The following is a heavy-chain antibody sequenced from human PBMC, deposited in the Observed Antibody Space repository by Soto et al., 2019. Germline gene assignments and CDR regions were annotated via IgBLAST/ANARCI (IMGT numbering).Heavy chain of an antibody. Sequence: EVQLVESGGGLIQPGGSLRLSCAVSGLTTGSYAMSWVRQAPGEGLEWVSVIYASDTTHYADSVKGRFTISRDNSKTTLFLQMNSLRAEDTAVYYCAKGWMDVWGQGTTVTVS. CDR1: GLTTGSYA. V-gene: IGHV3-53*01. CDR3: AKGWMDV. CDR2: IYASDTT. J-gene: IGHJ6*02.